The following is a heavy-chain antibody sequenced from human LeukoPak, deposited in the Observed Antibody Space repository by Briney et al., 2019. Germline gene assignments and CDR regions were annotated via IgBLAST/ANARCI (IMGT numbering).Heavy chain of an antibody. Sequence: SETLSLTCTVSGGSISSYYWSWIRQPAGKGLEWIGRIYTSGSTNYNPSLKSRVTMSVDTSKNQFSLKLSSVTAADTAVYYCAKDLRWLQIQSIDYWGQGTLVTVSS. CDR2: IYTSGST. CDR1: GGSISSYY. J-gene: IGHJ4*02. V-gene: IGHV4-4*07. D-gene: IGHD5-24*01. CDR3: AKDLRWLQIQSIDY.